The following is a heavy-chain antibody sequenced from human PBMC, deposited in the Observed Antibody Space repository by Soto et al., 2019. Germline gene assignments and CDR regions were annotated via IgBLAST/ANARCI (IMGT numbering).Heavy chain of an antibody. CDR1: GFTFSSYA. V-gene: IGHV3-23*01. J-gene: IGHJ4*02. CDR3: AKGTYYYGSAPYYFGY. Sequence: GGSLRLSCAASGFTFSSYAMSWVRQAPGKGLEWVSGISDSGGSTYYADSVKGRFTISRDNSKNTLYLQMNSLRAEDTAVYYCAKGTYYYGSAPYYFGYWGQGTLVTVSS. CDR2: ISDSGGST. D-gene: IGHD3-10*01.